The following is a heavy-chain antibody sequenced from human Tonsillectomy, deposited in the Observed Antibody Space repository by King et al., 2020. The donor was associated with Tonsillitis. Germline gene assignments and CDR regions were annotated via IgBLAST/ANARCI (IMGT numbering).Heavy chain of an antibody. V-gene: IGHV3-48*02. D-gene: IGHD3-22*01. J-gene: IGHJ4*02. CDR2: ISSTSDTV. Sequence: VQLVESGGGLVQPGGSLRLSCAASGFTLSSYNMNWVRQAPGKGLEWTSYISSTSDTVYYADSVKGRFTISRDNAKNSLYLQMNSLRDEDTAVYYCARDYYDSSGYDRGGYWGQGTLVTVSS. CDR1: GFTLSSYN. CDR3: ARDYYDSSGYDRGGY.